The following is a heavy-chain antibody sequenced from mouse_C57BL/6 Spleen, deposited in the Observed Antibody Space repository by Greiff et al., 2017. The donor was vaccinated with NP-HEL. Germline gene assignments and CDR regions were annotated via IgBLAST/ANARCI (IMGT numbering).Heavy chain of an antibody. CDR3: ARVYAMDY. V-gene: IGHV5-4*01. Sequence: EVQGVESGGGLVKPGGSLKLSCAASGFTFSSYAMSWVRQTPEKRLEWVATISDGGSYTYYPDNVKGRFTISRDNAKNNLYLQMSHLKSEDTAMYYCARVYAMDYWGQGTSVTVSS. CDR2: ISDGGSYT. J-gene: IGHJ4*01. CDR1: GFTFSSYA.